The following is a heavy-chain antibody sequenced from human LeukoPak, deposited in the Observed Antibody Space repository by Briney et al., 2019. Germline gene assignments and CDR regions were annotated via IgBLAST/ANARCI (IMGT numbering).Heavy chain of an antibody. Sequence: SQTLSLTCAISGGSVSSNSAAWNWVRQSPSRGLEWLGRTYYRSKWYTDYAESVKSRITINPDTSKNQLSLQVNSVTPEDTAGYYCARGSSRIYYYDSSGYSHAFDYWGQGILVTVSS. D-gene: IGHD3-22*01. V-gene: IGHV6-1*01. J-gene: IGHJ4*02. CDR2: TYYRSKWYT. CDR1: GGSVSSNSAA. CDR3: ARGSSRIYYYDSSGYSHAFDY.